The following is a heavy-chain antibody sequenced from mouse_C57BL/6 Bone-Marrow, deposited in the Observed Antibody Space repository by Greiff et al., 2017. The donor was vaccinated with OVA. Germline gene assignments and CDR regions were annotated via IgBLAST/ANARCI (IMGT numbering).Heavy chain of an antibody. Sequence: EVQLQQSGTVLARPGASVKMSCKTSGYTFTSYWMHWVKQRPGQGLEWIGAIYPGNSDTSYNQKFTGKAKLTAVTSASTAYMELSSLTNEDSAVYYCTRVRIYYGGGFDYWGQGTTLTVSS. V-gene: IGHV1-5*01. CDR2: IYPGNSDT. J-gene: IGHJ2*01. CDR3: TRVRIYYGGGFDY. D-gene: IGHD1-1*01. CDR1: GYTFTSYW.